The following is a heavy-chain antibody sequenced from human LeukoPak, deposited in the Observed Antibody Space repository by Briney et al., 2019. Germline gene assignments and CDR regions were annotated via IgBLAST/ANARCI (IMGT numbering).Heavy chain of an antibody. V-gene: IGHV4-34*01. J-gene: IGHJ5*02. D-gene: IGHD2-15*01. CDR2: INHSGST. Sequence: SETLSLTCAVYGGSFRGYYWSWIRQPPGKGLEWIGEINHSGSTNYNPSLKSRVTISVDTSKDQFSLKLSSVTAADTAVYYCARVGYCSGGSCSAGDINWFDPWGQGTLVTVSS. CDR3: ARVGYCSGGSCSAGDINWFDP. CDR1: GGSFRGYY.